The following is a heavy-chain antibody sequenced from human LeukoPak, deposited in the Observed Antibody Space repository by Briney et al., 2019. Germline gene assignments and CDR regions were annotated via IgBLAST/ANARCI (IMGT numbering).Heavy chain of an antibody. Sequence: PGGSLRLPCAASGFIFSTYSMNWVRQAPGKGLEWVSAISGGGGSTFYTDSVKGRFTISRDNSKNTLYLQLNSLRAEDTALYYCAKDKVPDSRWNFDVWGQGTLVTVSS. V-gene: IGHV3-23*01. CDR3: AKDKVPDSRWNFDV. CDR2: ISGGGGST. CDR1: GFIFSTYS. D-gene: IGHD6-19*01. J-gene: IGHJ4*02.